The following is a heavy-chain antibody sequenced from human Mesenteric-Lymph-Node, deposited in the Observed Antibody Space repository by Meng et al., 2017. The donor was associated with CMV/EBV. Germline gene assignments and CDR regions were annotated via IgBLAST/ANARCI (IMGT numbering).Heavy chain of an antibody. Sequence: GESLKISCTASGFTFDDFGMSWVRQAPGKRLEWVSGIDSTGRSTGYADSVRGRFTISRDNAKNSLYLQINSLRAEDTALYHCVRVVSSVLWYFDYWGQGTLVTVSS. CDR1: GFTFDDFG. CDR3: VRVVSSVLWYFDY. J-gene: IGHJ4*02. CDR2: IDSTGRST. V-gene: IGHV3-20*01. D-gene: IGHD5/OR15-5a*01.